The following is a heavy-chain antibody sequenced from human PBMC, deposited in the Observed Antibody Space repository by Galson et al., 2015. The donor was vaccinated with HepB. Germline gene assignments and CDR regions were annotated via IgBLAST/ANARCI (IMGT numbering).Heavy chain of an antibody. J-gene: IGHJ1*01. CDR2: ISNSGGST. V-gene: IGHV3-23*01. CDR1: GFTLSSYA. Sequence: SLRLSCAASGFTLSSYAMSWVRQAPGKGLEWVSAISNSGGSTYYEDSVKGRFTISRDSSKNTLYLQMNYLRAEDTAVYYCARPYQLLFEYFQYWGQGTLVTVSS. D-gene: IGHD2-2*01. CDR3: ARPYQLLFEYFQY.